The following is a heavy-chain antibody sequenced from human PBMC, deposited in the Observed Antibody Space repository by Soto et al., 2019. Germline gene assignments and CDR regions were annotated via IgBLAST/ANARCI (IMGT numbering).Heavy chain of an antibody. V-gene: IGHV1-18*01. CDR3: ARDPPPPDY. CDR1: GYTFASYA. J-gene: IGHJ4*02. Sequence: QVQLVQSGAEVKKPGASVKVSCKASGYTFASYAISWMRQAPGQGLEWMGWISAYNGNTNYAQKLQGRVTMTTDTPTSTAYMALRSMRSDDTSVYYCARDPPPPDYWGQGTLVTVSS. CDR2: ISAYNGNT.